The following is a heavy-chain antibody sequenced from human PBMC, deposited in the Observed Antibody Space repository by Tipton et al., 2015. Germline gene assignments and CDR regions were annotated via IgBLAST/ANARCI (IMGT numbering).Heavy chain of an antibody. CDR3: ARLHYEIVTGHLRSPYHYGLDV. J-gene: IGHJ6*02. CDR1: GDSISSSNW. D-gene: IGHD3-9*01. CDR2: IHHGGTT. Sequence: TLSLTCSVSGDSISSSNWWSWVRQPPGKGLEWIGEIHHGGTTNYNPSLKSRVTMSVDTSKNQFSLQLSSVTAADTAVYYCARLHYEIVTGHLRSPYHYGLDVWGHGTSVTVSS. V-gene: IGHV4-4*02.